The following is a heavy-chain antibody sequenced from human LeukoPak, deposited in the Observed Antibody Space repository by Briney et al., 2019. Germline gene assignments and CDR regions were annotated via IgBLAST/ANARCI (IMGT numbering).Heavy chain of an antibody. J-gene: IGHJ3*02. V-gene: IGHV3-74*01. CDR1: GFTFSSYW. CDR2: INSVGSST. D-gene: IGHD3-22*01. CDR3: AIISVLIVVDKDAFDI. Sequence: GGSLRLSCAASGFTFSSYWMHWVRQAPGKGLVWVSRINSVGSSTSYADSVKGRFTISRDNAKNTLYLQMNSLRAEDAAVYYCAIISVLIVVDKDAFDIWGQGTMVTVSS.